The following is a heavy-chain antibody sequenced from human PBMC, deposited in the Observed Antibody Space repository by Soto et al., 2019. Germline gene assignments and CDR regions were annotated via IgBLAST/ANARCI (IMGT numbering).Heavy chain of an antibody. Sequence: GGSLRLSCSASGFNFNSYTMNWVRQAPGKGLEWVSAIGTSGTPTLYADSVKSRFSISRDDSRNTVTLQMNSLGVEDTATNYCTRIPWSSRRDALDIWGQGTTVTVSS. CDR3: TRIPWSSRRDALDI. V-gene: IGHV3-23*01. J-gene: IGHJ6*02. D-gene: IGHD5-18*01. CDR1: GFNFNSYT. CDR2: IGTSGTPT.